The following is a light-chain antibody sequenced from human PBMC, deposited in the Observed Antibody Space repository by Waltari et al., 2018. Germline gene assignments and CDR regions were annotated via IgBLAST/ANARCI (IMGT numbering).Light chain of an antibody. CDR2: WAA. Sequence: DIVMTQSPDSLAVSLGERATINCKSSQSFLFSTNNKNYLAWYQQKTGQLPKLLFYWAATRESGVPDRVSGSGSGKDFTLTISSLQAEDGAVDYCQQYRSTRWTFGQGTRVEIK. CDR1: QSFLFSTNNKNY. J-gene: IGKJ1*01. CDR3: QQYRSTRWT. V-gene: IGKV4-1*01.